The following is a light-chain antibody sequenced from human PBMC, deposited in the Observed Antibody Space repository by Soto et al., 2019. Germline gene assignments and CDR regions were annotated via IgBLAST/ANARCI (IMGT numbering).Light chain of an antibody. J-gene: IGKJ4*01. CDR1: QNVNSN. CDR2: GAS. V-gene: IGKV3-15*01. Sequence: EIVMTQSPATLSVSPGERAALSCRASQNVNSNLAWYQQKPAQAPRLLIYGASTRATGIPARCSGSGSGTEFTLTISNLQSEDFAVYYCQQYNNWPLTFGGGTKVEIK. CDR3: QQYNNWPLT.